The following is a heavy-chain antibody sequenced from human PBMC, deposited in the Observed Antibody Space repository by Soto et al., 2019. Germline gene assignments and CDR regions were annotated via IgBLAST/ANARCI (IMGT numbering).Heavy chain of an antibody. CDR1: GYSFTSYW. CDR3: ARNPNKAMVTSGPFDY. V-gene: IGHV5-51*01. CDR2: IYPGDSDT. Sequence: GESLKISCKGSGYSFTSYWIGWVRQMPGKGLEWMGIIYPGDSDTRYSPSFQGQVTISADKSISTAYLQWSSLKASDTAMYYCARNPNKAMVTSGPFDYWGQGTLVTVSS. J-gene: IGHJ4*02. D-gene: IGHD5-18*01.